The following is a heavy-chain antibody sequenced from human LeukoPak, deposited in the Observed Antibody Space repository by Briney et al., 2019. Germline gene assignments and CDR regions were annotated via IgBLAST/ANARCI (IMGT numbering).Heavy chain of an antibody. J-gene: IGHJ6*03. CDR1: GGSFSGYY. V-gene: IGHV4-34*01. CDR3: ARQGYYGSGRGSYYYYMDV. D-gene: IGHD3-10*01. Sequence: SETLSLTCAVYGGSFSGYYWSWIRQPPGKGLEWIGEINHSGSTNYNPSLKSRVTISVDTSKNQFSLKLSSVTAADTAVYYCARQGYYGSGRGSYYYYMDVWGKGTTVTISS. CDR2: INHSGST.